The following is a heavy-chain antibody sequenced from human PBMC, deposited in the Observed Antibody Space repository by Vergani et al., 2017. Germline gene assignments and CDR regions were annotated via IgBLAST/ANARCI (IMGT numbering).Heavy chain of an antibody. Sequence: EVRLLQSEGAVVQPGGSLRLSCVASGFTFSSHAMSWVRQGHGQGLEWVSSIKNTGYSTYYADSVKGRFTISRDNFNNTLYLQMNSLRVEDTAVYYCGRGSDNYNWGQGTLVTFSS. CDR3: GRGSDNYN. CDR1: GFTFSSHA. D-gene: IGHD5-24*01. J-gene: IGHJ4*02. CDR2: IKNTGYST. V-gene: IGHV3-23*01.